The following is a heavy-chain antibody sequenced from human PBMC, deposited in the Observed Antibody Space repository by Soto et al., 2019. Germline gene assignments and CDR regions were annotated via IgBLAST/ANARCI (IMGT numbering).Heavy chain of an antibody. CDR3: ARDYSQAVSGEAVAEYFQH. CDR2: IIPIFGTA. J-gene: IGHJ1*01. Sequence: QVQLVQSGAEVKKPGSSVKVSCKASGCTFSSYAISWVRQAPGQGLEWMGGIIPIFGTANYAQKFQGRVTITADESTGTAYMELSSLRSEDTAVYYCARDYSQAVSGEAVAEYFQHWGQGTLVTVSS. D-gene: IGHD5-18*01. CDR1: GCTFSSYA. V-gene: IGHV1-69*12.